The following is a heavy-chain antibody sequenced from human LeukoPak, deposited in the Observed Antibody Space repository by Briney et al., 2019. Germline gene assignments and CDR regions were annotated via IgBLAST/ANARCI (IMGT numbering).Heavy chain of an antibody. CDR3: ANYGGHSKYYSYYYMDV. CDR2: ISSTGSCI. Sequence: GGSLRLSCAASGFTLSSYSMNWVRQAPGKGLEWVSSISSTGSCIYYADSLKGRFTISRDNAKNSVYLQMNSLRAEDTAVYYCANYGGHSKYYSYYYMDVWGEGTTVTVSS. V-gene: IGHV3-21*01. CDR1: GFTLSSYS. D-gene: IGHD4-23*01. J-gene: IGHJ6*03.